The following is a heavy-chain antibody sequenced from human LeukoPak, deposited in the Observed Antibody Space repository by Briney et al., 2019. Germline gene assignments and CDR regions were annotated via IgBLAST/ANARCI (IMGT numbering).Heavy chain of an antibody. CDR1: GGSISSYY. CDR2: IYYSGST. CDR3: ARGATAVRIDY. V-gene: IGHV4-59*01. Sequence: SETLSLTCIVSGGSISSYYWSWIRQPPGKGLEWIGYIYYSGSTNYNPSLKSRVTISVDTSKNQFSLKLSSVTAADTAVYYCARGATAVRIDYWGQGTLVTVSS. D-gene: IGHD1-26*01. J-gene: IGHJ4*02.